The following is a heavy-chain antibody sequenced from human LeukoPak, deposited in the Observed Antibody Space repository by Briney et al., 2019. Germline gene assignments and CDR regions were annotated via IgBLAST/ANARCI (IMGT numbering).Heavy chain of an antibody. CDR3: ARGQELRFYNWFDP. V-gene: IGHV4-31*03. Sequence: SETLSLTCTVSGGSISSGGYYWSWLRQHPGKGLEWIGYIYYSGSTYYNPSLKSRVTISVDTSKNQFSLKLSSVTAADTAVYYCARGQELRFYNWFDPWGQGTLVTVSS. D-gene: IGHD1-7*01. CDR1: GGSISSGGYY. CDR2: IYYSGST. J-gene: IGHJ5*02.